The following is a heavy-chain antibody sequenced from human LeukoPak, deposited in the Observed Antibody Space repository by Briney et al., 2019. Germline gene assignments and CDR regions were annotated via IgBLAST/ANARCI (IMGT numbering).Heavy chain of an antibody. D-gene: IGHD3-3*01. V-gene: IGHV1-2*02. CDR2: INPNSGGT. J-gene: IGHJ5*02. CDR1: GYTFTGYY. Sequence: GASVKVSCKASGYTFTGYYMHWVRQAPGQGLEWMGWINPNSGGTNYAQKFQGRVTMTRDTSISTAYMELSRLRSDDTAVYYCARVLTIFGVVSWFDPWGQGTLATVSS. CDR3: ARVLTIFGVVSWFDP.